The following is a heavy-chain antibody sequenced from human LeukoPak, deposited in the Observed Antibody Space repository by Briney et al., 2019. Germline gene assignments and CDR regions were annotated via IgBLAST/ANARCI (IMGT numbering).Heavy chain of an antibody. Sequence: GASVKVSCKASGYTFTGYYIHWVRQAPGQGLEWMGWINPNSGGTNYAQKFQGRVTMTRDTSISTAYMELSRLRSDDTAVCYCARQYSSGYSYYFDYWGQGTLVTVSS. D-gene: IGHD3-22*01. J-gene: IGHJ4*02. CDR3: ARQYSSGYSYYFDY. CDR1: GYTFTGYY. V-gene: IGHV1-2*02. CDR2: INPNSGGT.